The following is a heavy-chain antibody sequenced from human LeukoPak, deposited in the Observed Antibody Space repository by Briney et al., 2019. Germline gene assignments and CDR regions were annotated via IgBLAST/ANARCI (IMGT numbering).Heavy chain of an antibody. CDR2: ISTSGTTI. D-gene: IGHD3-10*01. V-gene: IGHV3-11*04. CDR3: ARDHTYYGSGSPWGA. Sequence: GGSLRLSCAASGFTFSDYYMSWIRQAPGKGLEWVSYISTSGTTIYYAASVKGRFTISRDNAKHSLYLQMNSLRAEDTAVYYCARDHTYYGSGSPWGAWGQGNLVTVSS. CDR1: GFTFSDYY. J-gene: IGHJ5*02.